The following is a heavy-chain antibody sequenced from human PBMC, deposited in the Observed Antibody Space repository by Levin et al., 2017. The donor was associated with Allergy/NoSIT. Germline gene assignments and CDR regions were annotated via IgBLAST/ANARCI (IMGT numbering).Heavy chain of an antibody. CDR2: VYYSGTT. V-gene: IGHV4-39*07. CDR1: GGSVSSRSFW. Sequence: PSETLSLTCTVSGGSVSSRSFWWGWIRQPPGKGLEWIGSVYYSGTTYYSPSLKSRVIISLDTSKNHFSLKLSSVTAADTAVYYCASRSSSSGGYYDYWGQGTLVTVSS. J-gene: IGHJ4*02. CDR3: ASRSSSSGGYYDY. D-gene: IGHD6-19*01.